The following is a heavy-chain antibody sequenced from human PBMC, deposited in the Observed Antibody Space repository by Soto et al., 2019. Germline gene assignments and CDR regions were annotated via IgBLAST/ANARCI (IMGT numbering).Heavy chain of an antibody. D-gene: IGHD4-17*01. V-gene: IGHV1-69*06. Sequence: QVQLVQSGAEVKKPGSSVKVSCKASGGTFSSYAISWVRQAPGQGLEWMGGIIPIFGTANYAQKFQGRVTITADKSTSTAYMELSSLRSEDTAVYYCARPKWYGDYEHYYFDYWGQGTLVTVSS. CDR3: ARPKWYGDYEHYYFDY. J-gene: IGHJ4*02. CDR1: GGTFSSYA. CDR2: IIPIFGTA.